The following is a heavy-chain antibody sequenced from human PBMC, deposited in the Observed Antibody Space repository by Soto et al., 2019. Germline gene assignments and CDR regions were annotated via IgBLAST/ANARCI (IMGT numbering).Heavy chain of an antibody. CDR1: GGSFSGYY. V-gene: IGHV4-34*01. CDR3: AREGAGAPFDY. CDR2: INHSGST. J-gene: IGHJ4*02. Sequence: QVQLQQWGAGLLKPSETLSLTCAVYGGSFSGYYWSWIRQPPGKGLEWIGEINHSGSTNYNPSLKSRVTISVDSSKNQFSLKLSSVTAAGAAAYYCAREGAGAPFDYWGQGTLVTVSS. D-gene: IGHD3-10*01.